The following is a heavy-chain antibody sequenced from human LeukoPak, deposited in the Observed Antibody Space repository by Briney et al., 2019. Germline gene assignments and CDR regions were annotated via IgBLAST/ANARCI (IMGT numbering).Heavy chain of an antibody. D-gene: IGHD3-10*01. CDR1: GFTFDDYA. Sequence: GGSLRLSCAASGFTFDDYAMHWVRQAPGKGLEWVSGISWNSGSIGYADSVRGRFTISRDNAKNSLYLQMNSLRAEDTALYYCAKTLMVRGVITNAFDIWGQGTMVTVSS. J-gene: IGHJ3*02. CDR3: AKTLMVRGVITNAFDI. CDR2: ISWNSGSI. V-gene: IGHV3-9*01.